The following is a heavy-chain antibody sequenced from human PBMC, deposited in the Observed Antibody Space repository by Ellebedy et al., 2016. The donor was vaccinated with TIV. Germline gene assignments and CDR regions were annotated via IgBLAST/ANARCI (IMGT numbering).Heavy chain of an antibody. D-gene: IGHD4-17*01. CDR2: IIPIFGTA. J-gene: IGHJ2*01. CDR1: GGTFSSYA. CDR3: ATAHDYGDYESSAEDWYFDL. Sequence: SVKVSCXASGGTFSSYAISWVRQAPGQGLEWMGGIIPIFGTANYAQKFQGRVTITADESTSTAYMELSSLRSEDTAVYYCATAHDYGDYESSAEDWYFDLWGRGTLVTVSS. V-gene: IGHV1-69*13.